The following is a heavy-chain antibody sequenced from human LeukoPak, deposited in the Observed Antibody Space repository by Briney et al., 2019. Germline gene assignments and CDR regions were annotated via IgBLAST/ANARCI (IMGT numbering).Heavy chain of an antibody. J-gene: IGHJ5*02. CDR2: ISYDRSNK. V-gene: IGHV3-30*18. Sequence: GGSLRLSCAASGFTFSSYGMHWVRQAPGKGLEWVAVISYDRSNKYYADSVKGRFTISRDNSKNTLYLQMNSLRAEDTAVYYCAKESYYDTGGWFDPWGQGTLVTVSS. CDR1: GFTFSSYG. D-gene: IGHD3-22*01. CDR3: AKESYYDTGGWFDP.